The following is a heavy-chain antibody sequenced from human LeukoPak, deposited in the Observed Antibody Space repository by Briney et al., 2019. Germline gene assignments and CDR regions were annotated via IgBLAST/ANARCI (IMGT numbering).Heavy chain of an antibody. D-gene: IGHD4-17*01. V-gene: IGHV3-30*18. J-gene: IGHJ6*02. CDR3: AKDERYGDYAYKYYGLDV. CDR2: ISYDGSNK. CDR1: GFTFSSYG. Sequence: PGGSLRLSRAASGFTFSSYGMHWVRQAPGKGLEWVAVISYDGSNKYSADSVKGRFTISRDNSKNTLYLQMNSLRAEDTAVYYCAKDERYGDYAYKYYGLDVRGQGTTVTVSS.